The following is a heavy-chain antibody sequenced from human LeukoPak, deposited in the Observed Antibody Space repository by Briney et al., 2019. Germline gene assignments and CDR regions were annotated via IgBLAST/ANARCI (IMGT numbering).Heavy chain of an antibody. Sequence: GGSLRLSCAASGISVGSNYMSWVRQAPGKGLEWVSGISWNSGSIGYADSVKGRFTISRDNAKNSLYLQMNSLRAEDTALYYCAKDGLGSSWYVRRNWFDPWGQGTLVTVSS. CDR1: GISVGSNY. D-gene: IGHD6-13*01. CDR2: ISWNSGSI. J-gene: IGHJ5*02. CDR3: AKDGLGSSWYVRRNWFDP. V-gene: IGHV3-9*01.